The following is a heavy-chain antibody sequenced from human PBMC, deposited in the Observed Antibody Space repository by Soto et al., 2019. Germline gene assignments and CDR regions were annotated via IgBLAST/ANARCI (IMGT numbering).Heavy chain of an antibody. J-gene: IGHJ4*02. D-gene: IGHD1-7*01. CDR3: ARNQLELRHFDY. CDR1: GGTFSSYA. Sequence: SVKVSCKASGGTFSSYAISWVRQAPGQGLEWMGGIIPIFGTANYAQKFQGRVTITADESTSTAYMELSSLRSEDTAVYYCARNQLELRHFDYWGQGALVTVSS. CDR2: IIPIFGTA. V-gene: IGHV1-69*13.